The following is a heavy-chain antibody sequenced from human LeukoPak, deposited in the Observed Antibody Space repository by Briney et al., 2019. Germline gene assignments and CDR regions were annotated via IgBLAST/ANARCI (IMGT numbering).Heavy chain of an antibody. Sequence: SETLSLTCTVSGGSISSYYWSWIRQPPGKGLEWIGRIYTSGSTNYNPSLKSRVTMSVDTSKNQFSLKLSSVTAADTAVYYCAREPRRERQKYYFDYWGQGTLVTVSS. V-gene: IGHV4-4*07. CDR1: GGSISSYY. D-gene: IGHD1-26*01. CDR2: IYTSGST. J-gene: IGHJ4*02. CDR3: AREPRRERQKYYFDY.